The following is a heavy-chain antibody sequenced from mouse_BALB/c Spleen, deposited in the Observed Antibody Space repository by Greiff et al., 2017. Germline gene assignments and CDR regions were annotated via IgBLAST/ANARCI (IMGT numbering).Heavy chain of an antibody. CDR1: GFTFSSFG. CDR2: ISSGSSTI. D-gene: IGHD4-1*01. J-gene: IGHJ4*01. V-gene: IGHV5-17*02. CDR3: AVPRLGRAMDD. Sequence: EVKLMESGGGLVQPGGSRKLSCAASGFTFSSFGMHWVRQAPEKGLEWVAYISSGSSTIYYADTVKGRFTISRDNPKNTLFLQMTSLGSEAAAMYYCAVPRLGRAMDDWGEGTTVTVSS.